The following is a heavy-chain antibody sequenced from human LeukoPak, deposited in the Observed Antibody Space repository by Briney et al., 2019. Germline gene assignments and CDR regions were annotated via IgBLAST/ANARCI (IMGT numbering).Heavy chain of an antibody. CDR1: GFTFSSYA. V-gene: IGHV3-30-3*02. J-gene: IGHJ3*02. D-gene: IGHD6-13*01. CDR2: ISYDGSNK. CDR3: AKRGGSSWAYDAFDI. Sequence: GRSLRLSCAASGFTFSSYAMHWVRQAPGKGLEWVAVISYDGSNKYYADSVKGRFTISRDNSKNTLYLQMNSLRAEDTAVYYCAKRGGSSWAYDAFDIWGQGTMVTVSS.